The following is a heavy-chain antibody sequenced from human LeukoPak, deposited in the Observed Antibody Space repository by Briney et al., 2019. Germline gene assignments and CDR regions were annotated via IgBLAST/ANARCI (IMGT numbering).Heavy chain of an antibody. CDR1: GFIFSDYY. Sequence: GGSLRLSCAASGFIFSDYYMTWIRQAPGKGLEWVSYISRSGTAVYYADSVQGRFTMSRDNAKSSVSLQMTSLRVEDTAVYYCARVLATSGWLAYWGQGTLLTVSS. D-gene: IGHD6-19*01. CDR3: ARVLATSGWLAY. V-gene: IGHV3-11*01. J-gene: IGHJ4*02. CDR2: ISRSGTAV.